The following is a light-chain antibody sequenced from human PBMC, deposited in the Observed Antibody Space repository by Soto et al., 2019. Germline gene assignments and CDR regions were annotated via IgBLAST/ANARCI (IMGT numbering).Light chain of an antibody. CDR2: DVS. J-gene: IGLJ1*01. CDR1: SIDVSGYNY. Sequence: QSALTQPASVSGSPGQSITISCTGTSIDVSGYNYVSWYQQHPGEAPKLMIYDVSNRPSGVSNRFSGSKSGNTASLTISGLQAEDEADYYCSSYTSSSTLLYVFGTGTKLIVL. CDR3: SSYTSSSTLLYV. V-gene: IGLV2-14*01.